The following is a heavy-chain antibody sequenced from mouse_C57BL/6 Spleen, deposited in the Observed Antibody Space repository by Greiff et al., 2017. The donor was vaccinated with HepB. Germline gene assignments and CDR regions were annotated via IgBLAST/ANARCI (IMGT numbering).Heavy chain of an antibody. Sequence: VQLKQSGAELARPGASVKLSCKASGYTFTSYGISWVKQRTGQGLEWIGEIYPRSGNTYYNEKFKGKATLTADKSSSTAYMELRSLTSEDSAVYFCAREAYYSNYGYWGQGTTLTVSS. CDR3: AREAYYSNYGY. CDR2: IYPRSGNT. D-gene: IGHD2-5*01. CDR1: GYTFTSYG. V-gene: IGHV1-81*01. J-gene: IGHJ2*01.